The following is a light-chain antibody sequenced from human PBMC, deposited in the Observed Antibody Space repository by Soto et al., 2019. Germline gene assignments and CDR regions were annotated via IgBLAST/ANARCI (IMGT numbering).Light chain of an antibody. CDR2: WAS. V-gene: IGKV4-1*01. CDR1: QSVLYSSNNRNY. Sequence: DIVMTQSPDSLAVSLGERATINCKPSQSVLYSSNNRNYLAWYQQKPGQPPKLLISWASTRESGVPDRFSGSGSGTDFTLTISSLQAEDVAVYYCQQYYTPPWTFGQGTRLEIK. CDR3: QQYYTPPWT. J-gene: IGKJ5*01.